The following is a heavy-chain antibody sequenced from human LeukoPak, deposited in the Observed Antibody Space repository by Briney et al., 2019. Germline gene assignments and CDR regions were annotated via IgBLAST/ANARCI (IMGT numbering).Heavy chain of an antibody. CDR1: GFTSSSYS. D-gene: IGHD5-12*01. CDR3: ARDPYSGYDLQAFDY. Sequence: GGSLRLSCAASGFTSSSYSMNWVRQAPGKGLEWVSYISSSSSTIYYADSVKGRFTISRDNAKNSLYLQMKSLRGEDTAVYYCARDPYSGYDLQAFDYWGQGTLVTVSS. J-gene: IGHJ4*02. V-gene: IGHV3-48*01. CDR2: ISSSSSTI.